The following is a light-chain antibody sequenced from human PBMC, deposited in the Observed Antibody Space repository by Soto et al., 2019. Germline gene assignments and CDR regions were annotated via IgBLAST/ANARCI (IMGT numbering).Light chain of an antibody. Sequence: EIVLTQSPGTLSLSPGERATLSCRAIQSVSSSYLAWYQQKPGQAPRLLIYGASSRATGIPDRFSGSGSGTDLTLTISRLVPEDFALYYCQQYGSSPPITFGQGTRLEIK. CDR2: GAS. V-gene: IGKV3-20*01. J-gene: IGKJ5*01. CDR1: QSVSSSY. CDR3: QQYGSSPPIT.